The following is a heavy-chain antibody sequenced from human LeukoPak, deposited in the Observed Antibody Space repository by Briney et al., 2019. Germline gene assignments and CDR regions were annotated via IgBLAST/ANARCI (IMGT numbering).Heavy chain of an antibody. J-gene: IGHJ5*02. D-gene: IGHD2-2*01. CDR3: AVPAAEESWFDP. CDR1: GYTFTDYY. Sequence: GASVKVSCKASGYTFTDYYIHWVRQAPGQGLEWMGWINPNSGGTNYAQKFQGRVTMTRDTSISTAYMELSRLRSDDTAVYYCAVPAAEESWFDPWGQGTLVTVSS. V-gene: IGHV1-2*02. CDR2: INPNSGGT.